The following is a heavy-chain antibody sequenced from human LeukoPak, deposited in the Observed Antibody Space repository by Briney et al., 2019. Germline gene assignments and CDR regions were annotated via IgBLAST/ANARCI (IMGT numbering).Heavy chain of an antibody. CDR2: IYYSGST. J-gene: IGHJ4*02. V-gene: IGHV4-59*12. Sequence: SETLSLTCTVSGGSISSYYWSWIRQPPGKGLEWIGYIYYSGSTNYNPSLKSRVTMSVDTSKNQFSLRLSSVTAADTAVYYCATGGGDFDHWGQGTLVTVSS. CDR3: ATGGGDFDH. D-gene: IGHD3-16*01. CDR1: GGSISSYY.